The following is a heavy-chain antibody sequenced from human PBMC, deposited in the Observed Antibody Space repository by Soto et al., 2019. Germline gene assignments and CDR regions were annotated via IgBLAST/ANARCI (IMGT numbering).Heavy chain of an antibody. J-gene: IGHJ4*02. CDR2: IYYSGST. Sequence: SETLSLTCTVSGGSISSYYWSWIRQPPGKGLEWIGYIYYSGSTNYNPSLKSRVTISVDTSKNQFSLKLSSVTAADTAVYYCARVGCDFCPNDYWGQGTLVTVSS. CDR3: ARVGCDFCPNDY. CDR1: GGSISSYY. V-gene: IGHV4-59*08. D-gene: IGHD3-3*01.